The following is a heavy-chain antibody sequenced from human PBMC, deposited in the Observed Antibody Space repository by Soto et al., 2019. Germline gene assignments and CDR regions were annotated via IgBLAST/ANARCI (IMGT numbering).Heavy chain of an antibody. V-gene: IGHV3-30*18. Sequence: GGSLRLSCGASGFSFSSYDMHWVRQAPGKGLEWVANIAYDGRLYNYADSVKGRFTISRDNSKNTLYLQMNSLRGEDTAVYYCAEEEGQPYSALDVWVRGRTVTV. CDR3: AEEEGQPYSALDV. CDR2: IAYDGRLY. D-gene: IGHD6-13*01. J-gene: IGHJ6*01. CDR1: GFSFSSYD.